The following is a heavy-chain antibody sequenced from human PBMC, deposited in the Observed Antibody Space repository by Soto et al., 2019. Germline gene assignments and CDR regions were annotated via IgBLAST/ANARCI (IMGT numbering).Heavy chain of an antibody. CDR2: INPSGGST. J-gene: IGHJ4*02. Sequence: QVQLVQSGAEVKKPGASVKVSCKASGYTFTSYYMHWVRQAPGQGLEWMGIINPSGGSTSYAQKSQGRVTMTRDTSTSTVYMELSSRRSEDTAVYYCGREGGGEYSSSSLDYWGQGTLVTVSS. CDR1: GYTFTSYY. D-gene: IGHD6-6*01. CDR3: GREGGGEYSSSSLDY. V-gene: IGHV1-46*03.